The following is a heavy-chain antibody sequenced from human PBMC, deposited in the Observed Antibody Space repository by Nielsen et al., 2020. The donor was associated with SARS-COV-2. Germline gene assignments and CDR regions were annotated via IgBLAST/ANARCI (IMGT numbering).Heavy chain of an antibody. J-gene: IGHJ6*02. Sequence: GSLRLSCTVSGGSISSYYWSWIRQPPGKGLEWIGYIYYSGSTNYNPSLKSRVTISVDTSKNQFSLKLSSVTAADTAVYYCARGYITGVTTTPRYYYYGMDVWGQGTTVTVSS. D-gene: IGHD4-11*01. CDR2: IYYSGST. CDR1: GGSISSYY. CDR3: ARGYITGVTTTPRYYYYGMDV. V-gene: IGHV4-59*12.